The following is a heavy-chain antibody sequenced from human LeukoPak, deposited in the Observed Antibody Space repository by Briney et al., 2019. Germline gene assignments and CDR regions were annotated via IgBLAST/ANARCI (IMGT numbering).Heavy chain of an antibody. D-gene: IGHD2-2*01. CDR2: ISYDGSNK. V-gene: IGHV3-30-3*01. Sequence: PGGSLRLSCAASGFTFSSYVMHWVRQAPGKGLEWVAVISYDGSNKYYADSVKGRFTISRDNSKNTLYLQMNSLRAEDTAVYYCARGGYQLLSVWFDPWGQGTLVTVSS. CDR3: ARGGYQLLSVWFDP. J-gene: IGHJ5*02. CDR1: GFTFSSYV.